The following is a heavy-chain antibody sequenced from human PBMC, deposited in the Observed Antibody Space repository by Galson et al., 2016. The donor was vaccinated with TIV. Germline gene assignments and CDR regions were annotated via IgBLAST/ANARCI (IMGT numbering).Heavy chain of an antibody. D-gene: IGHD3-22*01. J-gene: IGHJ6*02. CDR1: GLSVSINY. CDR3: ARDRVVDATYYYYYYGMDV. V-gene: IGHV3-66*02. Sequence: SLRLSCAASGLSVSINYMTWVRQAPGKGLEWVSLISDDSNTYYADSVKGRFTISRDNSKNTLYLQMNTLRVEDTAVYFCARDRVVDATYYYYYYGMDVWGQGTAVTVSS. CDR2: ISDDSNT.